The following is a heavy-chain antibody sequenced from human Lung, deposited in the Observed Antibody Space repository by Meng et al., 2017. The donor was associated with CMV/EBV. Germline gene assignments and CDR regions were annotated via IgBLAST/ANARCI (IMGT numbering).Heavy chain of an antibody. Sequence: SCAASGFTFSSYAMHWVRQAPGKGLEWVAVISYDGSNKYYADSVKGRFTISRDNSKNTLYLQMNSLRAEDTAVYYCARTSGSYFHWGQGTLVTFSS. CDR1: GFTFSSYA. D-gene: IGHD1-26*01. CDR2: ISYDGSNK. J-gene: IGHJ4*02. V-gene: IGHV3-30*04. CDR3: ARTSGSYFH.